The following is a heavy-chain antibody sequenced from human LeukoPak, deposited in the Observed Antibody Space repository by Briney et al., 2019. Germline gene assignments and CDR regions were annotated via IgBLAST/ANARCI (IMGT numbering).Heavy chain of an antibody. CDR2: INHSGST. CDR1: GGSFSGYY. J-gene: IGHJ6*03. CDR3: ARGILLRYCDWSYYYYYVDV. V-gene: IGHV4-34*01. D-gene: IGHD3-9*01. Sequence: SETLSLTCAVYGGSFSGYYWSWLRQPPGKGLEWIGEINHSGSTNYNPSLKSRVTISVDTSKNQFSLKLSSVTAADTAVYYCARGILLRYCDWSYYYYYVDVWGKGTTVTVSS.